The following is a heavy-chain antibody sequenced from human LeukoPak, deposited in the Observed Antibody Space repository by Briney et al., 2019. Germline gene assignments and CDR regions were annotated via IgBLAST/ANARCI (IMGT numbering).Heavy chain of an antibody. J-gene: IGHJ5*02. D-gene: IGHD1-14*01. CDR3: ARHANRHRAGFFARQRWFDP. V-gene: IGHV4-59*08. CDR1: SGSIGNYD. CDR2: LSNSGST. Sequence: SETLSLTCTVSSGSIGNYDLSWIRLSPEKGLEWIGCLSNSGSTTYNPSLKSRVTISVDPSKTHFSLKMTSVTAADTAVYYCARHANRHRAGFFARQRWFDPWGQGTLVTVSS.